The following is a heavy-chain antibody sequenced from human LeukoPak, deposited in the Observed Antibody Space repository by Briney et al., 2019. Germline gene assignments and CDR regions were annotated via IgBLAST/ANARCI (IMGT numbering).Heavy chain of an antibody. Sequence: GGSLRLSCAASGFTFSSYGMHWVRQAPGKGLEWVAFIRYDRSHKYYADSVKGRFTISRDNSKNTLYLQMNSLRAEDTAVYYCAKDLSELFFDYWGQGTLVTVSS. J-gene: IGHJ4*02. CDR2: IRYDRSHK. CDR1: GFTFSSYG. CDR3: AKDLSELFFDY. V-gene: IGHV3-30*02. D-gene: IGHD3-10*01.